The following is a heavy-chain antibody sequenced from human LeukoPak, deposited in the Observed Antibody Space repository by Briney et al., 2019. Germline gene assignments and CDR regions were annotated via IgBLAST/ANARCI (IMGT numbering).Heavy chain of an antibody. V-gene: IGHV4-59*01. CDR2: IYYSGST. CDR3: ARDRSDYYXXYMDV. Sequence: PSETLSLTCTVSGGSISSYYWSWIRQPPGKGLEWIGYIYYSGSTNYNPSLKSRVTISVDTSKNQFSLKLSSVTAADTAVYYCARDRSDYYXXYMDVXXXGTTVTVS. CDR1: GGSISSYY. J-gene: IGHJ6*03.